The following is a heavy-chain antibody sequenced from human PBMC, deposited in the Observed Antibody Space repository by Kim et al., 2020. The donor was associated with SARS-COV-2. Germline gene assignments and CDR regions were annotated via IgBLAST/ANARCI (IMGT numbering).Heavy chain of an antibody. V-gene: IGHV4-59*01. J-gene: IGHJ1*01. Sequence: SETLSLTCSIAGGSLRSYYWSWIRQFPGKGLEWIGYVDYSGRTNYNPSLKSRVNISVDTSTNQFSLKLFSVTATDTAIYYCARDEMATWDYYGSGSYWGSWGRGTLVTVSS. CDR3: ARDEMATWDYYGSGSYWGS. CDR1: GGSLRSYY. D-gene: IGHD3-10*01. CDR2: VDYSGRT.